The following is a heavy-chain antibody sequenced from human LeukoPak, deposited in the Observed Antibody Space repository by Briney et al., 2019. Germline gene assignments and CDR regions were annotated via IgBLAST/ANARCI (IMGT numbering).Heavy chain of an antibody. V-gene: IGHV4-59*01. CDR2: IYYSGST. Sequence: SETLSLTCTVSGGSISSYYWSWIRQPPGKGLEWIGYIYYSGSTNYNPSLKSRVTISVDTSKNQFSLKLSSVTAADTAVYYCATGYSSGWYAIDYWGQGILVTVSS. CDR3: ATGYSSGWYAIDY. D-gene: IGHD6-19*01. CDR1: GGSISSYY. J-gene: IGHJ4*02.